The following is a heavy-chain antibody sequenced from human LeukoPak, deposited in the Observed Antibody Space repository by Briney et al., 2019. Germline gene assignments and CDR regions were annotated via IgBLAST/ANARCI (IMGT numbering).Heavy chain of an antibody. CDR1: GESFSGYY. V-gene: IGHV4-34*01. Sequence: SETLSLTCAVHGESFSGYYWSWIRQPPGKGLEWIGEINHSGSTNYNPSLKSRVTISKDTSKNQFSLRLSSVTAADTAVYYCARGYGSGSYWVYWGQGTLVTVSS. J-gene: IGHJ4*02. D-gene: IGHD3-10*01. CDR3: ARGYGSGSYWVY. CDR2: INHSGST.